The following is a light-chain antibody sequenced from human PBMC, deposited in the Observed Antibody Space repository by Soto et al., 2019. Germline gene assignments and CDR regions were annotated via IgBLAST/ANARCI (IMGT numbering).Light chain of an antibody. CDR2: GAS. V-gene: IGKV3-20*01. CDR1: QSVDSRF. CDR3: QLYDNSPPRLT. Sequence: EIVLTQSPGTLSLSPGERATLSCKASQSVDSRFLAWYQQKRGQAPRLLIYGASSRAFGIPDRFSGSGSGTVFTLTIIRLEPEDFAVYYCQLYDNSPPRLTFGPGTKVDIK. J-gene: IGKJ3*01.